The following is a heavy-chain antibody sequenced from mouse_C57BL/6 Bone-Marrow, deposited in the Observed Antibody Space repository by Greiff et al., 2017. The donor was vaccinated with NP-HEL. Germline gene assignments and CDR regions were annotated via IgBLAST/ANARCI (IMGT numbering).Heavy chain of an antibody. CDR3: ARAVVAFGY. J-gene: IGHJ2*01. D-gene: IGHD1-1*01. V-gene: IGHV5-4*03. Sequence: EVKLVESGGGLVKPGGSLKLSCAASGFTFSSYAMSWVRQTPEKRLEWVATISDGGSYTYYPDNVKGRFTISRDNAKNNLYLQMSHLKSEETAMYYCARAVVAFGYWGQGTTLTVSS. CDR1: GFTFSSYA. CDR2: ISDGGSYT.